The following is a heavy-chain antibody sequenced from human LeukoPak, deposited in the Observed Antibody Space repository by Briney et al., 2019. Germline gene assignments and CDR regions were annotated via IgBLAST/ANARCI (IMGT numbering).Heavy chain of an antibody. V-gene: IGHV5-51*01. CDR3: ARRGSSGYYADTFDI. Sequence: GESLKISCKGSGYSFTSYWIGWVRQMPGKGLEWMGIIYPGDSDTRYSPSFQGQVTISADKSVSTAYLQWSSLKASDTAVYYCARRGSSGYYADTFDIWGQGTMVTVSS. CDR1: GYSFTSYW. CDR2: IYPGDSDT. J-gene: IGHJ3*02. D-gene: IGHD3-22*01.